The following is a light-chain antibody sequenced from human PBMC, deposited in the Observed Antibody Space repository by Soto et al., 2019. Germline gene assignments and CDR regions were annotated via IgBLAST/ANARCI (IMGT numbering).Light chain of an antibody. CDR1: QDISNY. CDR3: QQYYSYLWT. J-gene: IGKJ1*01. Sequence: DIQMTQSPSSLSASVGDRVTITCQASQDISNYLNWYQQKPGKAPKLLIYDASNLETGVPSRFSGSGSGTDFTLTISCLQSEDFATYYCQQYYSYLWTFGQGTKVDIK. V-gene: IGKV1-33*01. CDR2: DAS.